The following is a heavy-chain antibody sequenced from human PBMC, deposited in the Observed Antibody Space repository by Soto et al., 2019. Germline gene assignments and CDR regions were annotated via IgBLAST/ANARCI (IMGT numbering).Heavy chain of an antibody. V-gene: IGHV3-23*01. CDR2: ISGSGGST. CDR1: GFTFSSYA. J-gene: IGHJ5*02. CDR3: AKDREIYYDFWSGYPTGFDP. Sequence: GGSLRLSCAASGFTFSSYAMSWVRQAPGKGLEWVSAISGSGGSTYYADSVKGRFTISRDNSKNTLYLQMNSLRAEDTAVYYCAKDREIYYDFWSGYPTGFDPWGQGTLVTVSS. D-gene: IGHD3-3*01.